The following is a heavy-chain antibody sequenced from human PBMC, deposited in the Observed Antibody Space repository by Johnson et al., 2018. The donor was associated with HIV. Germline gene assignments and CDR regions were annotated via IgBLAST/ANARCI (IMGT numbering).Heavy chain of an antibody. V-gene: IGHV3-66*01. CDR1: GFTFSSYD. CDR2: IYSGGST. Sequence: VQLVESGGGLVQPGRSLRLSCGASGFTFSSYDMHWVRQAPGKGLEWVSVIYSGGSTYYADSVKGRFTISRDNSKNTLYLQMNSLRAEDTAVYYCARGVGSGWYFEIGDDAFDIWGQ. D-gene: IGHD6-19*01. CDR3: ARGVGSGWYFEIGDDAFDI. J-gene: IGHJ3*02.